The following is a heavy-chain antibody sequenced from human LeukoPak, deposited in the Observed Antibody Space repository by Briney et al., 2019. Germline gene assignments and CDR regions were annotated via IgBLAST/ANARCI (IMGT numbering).Heavy chain of an antibody. CDR3: ARDLGQYYDTSDNWFDP. J-gene: IGHJ5*02. D-gene: IGHD3-22*01. V-gene: IGHV3-23*01. CDR2: ISGSGSNT. Sequence: GGSLRLSCAASGFTFSSYAMSWVRQAPGKGLEWVSDISGSGSNTYYADSVKGRFTISRDNAKNTLNLQMNSLRAEDTAVYYCARDLGQYYDTSDNWFDPWGQGTLVTVSS. CDR1: GFTFSSYA.